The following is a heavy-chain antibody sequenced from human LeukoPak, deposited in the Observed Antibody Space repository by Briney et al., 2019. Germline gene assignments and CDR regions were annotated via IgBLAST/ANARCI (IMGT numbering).Heavy chain of an antibody. Sequence: GGSLRLSCAASGFTFSDYSMNWVRQAPGKGLEWVSYISFSVNTKYYGDSVKGRFTISRDNAKNSLYLHMDSLRAEDTAVYYCATGVSRGQYYYDSSGSGGQGTLVTVSS. CDR2: ISFSVNTK. CDR1: GFTFSDYS. V-gene: IGHV3-48*04. CDR3: ATGVSRGQYYYDSSGS. D-gene: IGHD3-22*01. J-gene: IGHJ4*02.